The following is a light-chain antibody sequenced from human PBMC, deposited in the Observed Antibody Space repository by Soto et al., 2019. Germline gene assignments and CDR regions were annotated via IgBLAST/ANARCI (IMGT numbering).Light chain of an antibody. CDR1: RSIGTW. V-gene: IGKV1-5*03. CDR3: HRHEIYPLG. Sequence: DIRVTQSPSTLSASVGDSVTITCRASRSIGTWLAWYQQKPGKAPNLLIYRASTLVSGVPSRFSGSGSGTDFTLTISSLQPDDFATYYCHRHEIYPLGFGGGTKVDIK. CDR2: RAS. J-gene: IGKJ4*01.